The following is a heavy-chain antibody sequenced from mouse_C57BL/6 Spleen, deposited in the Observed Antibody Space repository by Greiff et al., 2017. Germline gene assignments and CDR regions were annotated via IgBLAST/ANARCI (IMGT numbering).Heavy chain of an antibody. CDR2: ISSGGSYT. V-gene: IGHV5-6*01. CDR3: ARPSETTVVGGGLAY. Sequence: EVMLVESGGDLVKPGGSLKLSCAASGFTFSSYGMSWVRQTPDKRLEWVATISSGGSYTYYPDSVKGRFTISRDNAKSTLDLQMRSLKSEDTAIYYWARPSETTVVGGGLAYWGQGTLVTGSA. CDR1: GFTFSSYG. D-gene: IGHD1-1*01. J-gene: IGHJ3*01.